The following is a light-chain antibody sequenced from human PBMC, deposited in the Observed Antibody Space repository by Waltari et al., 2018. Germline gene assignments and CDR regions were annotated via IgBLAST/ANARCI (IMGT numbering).Light chain of an antibody. CDR2: RND. CDR3: ASWDDSLNGHWV. J-gene: IGLJ3*02. CDR1: SSNLGNNV. V-gene: IGLV1-44*01. Sequence: QSVLTQPPSASGTPGQRVTISCSGTSSNLGNNVVNWYQQVPGTAPKLLNYRNDRRPAGVPDRFSASKSGTSASLAISGLQSEDEAEYYCASWDDSLNGHWVFGGGTMVTVL.